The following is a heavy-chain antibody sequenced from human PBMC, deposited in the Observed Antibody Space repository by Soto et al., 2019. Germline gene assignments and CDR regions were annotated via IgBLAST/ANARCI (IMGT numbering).Heavy chain of an antibody. Sequence: QVQLVQSGAEVKKPGASVKVSCEATGYTFTGNYLHWVRQAPGQGLEWMVWIHPHSGATKYAQKFQGWVTMTRATSISTAYLDLSSLKSNDTAVYYCVREGVGPTYGWLDPWGQGTLVTVSS. D-gene: IGHD2-8*01. CDR1: GYTFTGNY. CDR3: VREGVGPTYGWLDP. V-gene: IGHV1-2*04. J-gene: IGHJ5*02. CDR2: IHPHSGAT.